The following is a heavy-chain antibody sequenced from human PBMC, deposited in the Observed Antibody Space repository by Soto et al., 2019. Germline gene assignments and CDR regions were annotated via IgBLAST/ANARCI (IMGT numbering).Heavy chain of an antibody. CDR1: GFTFRSFT. CDR2: ISSNSAYI. Sequence: XECLRLACAASGFTFRSFTMNWVRQAPGKGLEWVSTISSNSAYIYYTDALRGRFTISRDNAKNSLHLQMNSLRAEDTAVYYCTRDESRDSSARGWFDPWGPGTLVTVSS. J-gene: IGHJ5*02. CDR3: TRDESRDSSARGWFDP. D-gene: IGHD6-13*01. V-gene: IGHV3-21*01.